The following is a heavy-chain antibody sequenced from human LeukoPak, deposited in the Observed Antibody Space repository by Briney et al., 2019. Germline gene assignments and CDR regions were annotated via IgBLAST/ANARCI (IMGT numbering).Heavy chain of an antibody. V-gene: IGHV3-7*01. Sequence: GGSLRLSCAASGFIFTQYWMTWVRQPPGKGLEWVASLDQDGRGTFYADSVKGRFIISRDNTRNSLYLQMNSLLVEDTAIYYCARVGPSFSSGPNFDSWGQGTLVPVSS. CDR2: LDQDGRGT. CDR1: GFIFTQYW. CDR3: ARVGPSFSSGPNFDS. J-gene: IGHJ4*02. D-gene: IGHD3-22*01.